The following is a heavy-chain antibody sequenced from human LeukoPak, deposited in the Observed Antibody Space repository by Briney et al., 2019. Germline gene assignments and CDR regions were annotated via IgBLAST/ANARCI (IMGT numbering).Heavy chain of an antibody. Sequence: PSETLSFTCNVSGYSISSGYYWAWIRPSPGKGLEWIGSIYHSGSTYYNPSLKSRVTMSVDTSKKQFSLNLSSVTAADTAVYYCATTPREYSSTWYYFDYWGQGILVTVSS. CDR3: ATTPREYSSTWYYFDY. CDR2: IYHSGST. V-gene: IGHV4-38-2*02. J-gene: IGHJ4*02. CDR1: GYSISSGYY. D-gene: IGHD6-13*01.